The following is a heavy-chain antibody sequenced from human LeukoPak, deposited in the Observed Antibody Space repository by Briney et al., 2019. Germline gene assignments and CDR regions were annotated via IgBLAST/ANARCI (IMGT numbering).Heavy chain of an antibody. Sequence: GGALRLSCAASGCSFSKSSMLWLGQAPGKGGEWVSSISIGSSPYTYYADSLKGRFTISRDNAKNSVCLQMNSLRPEDTAVYYCASYTLWYGDSWGQGTLVTVSS. CDR3: ASYTLWYGDS. D-gene: IGHD3-10*01. CDR2: ISIGSSPYT. V-gene: IGHV3-21*06. CDR1: GCSFSKSS. J-gene: IGHJ4*02.